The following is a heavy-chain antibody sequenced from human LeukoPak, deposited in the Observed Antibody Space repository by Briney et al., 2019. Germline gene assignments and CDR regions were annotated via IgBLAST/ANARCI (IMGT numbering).Heavy chain of an antibody. V-gene: IGHV4-4*07. CDR2: IYTSGST. J-gene: IGHJ6*03. Sequence: SETLSLTCTVSGGSISSYYWSWIRQPAGKGLDWIGRIYTSGSTNYNPSLKSRVTMSVDTSKNQFSLKLSSVTAADTAVYYCAREDYYYYMDVWGKGTTVTVSS. CDR1: GGSISSYY. CDR3: AREDYYYYMDV.